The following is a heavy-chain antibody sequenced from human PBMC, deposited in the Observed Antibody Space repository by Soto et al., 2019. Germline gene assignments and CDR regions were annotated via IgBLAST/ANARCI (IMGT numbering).Heavy chain of an antibody. V-gene: IGHV4-34*01. D-gene: IGHD6-19*01. CDR3: ARGLAYDRPITVAEPFDS. CDR2: ISHSGSR. Sequence: TSETLSLTCVVSGGSFSGYFWTWMRQSPGRGLEWIGEISHSGSRNYNPAFQSRVIISVDSSKNHVSLKLSSVTAADSATYFCARGLAYDRPITVAEPFDSWGQGTLVTVSS. J-gene: IGHJ4*02. CDR1: GGSFSGYF.